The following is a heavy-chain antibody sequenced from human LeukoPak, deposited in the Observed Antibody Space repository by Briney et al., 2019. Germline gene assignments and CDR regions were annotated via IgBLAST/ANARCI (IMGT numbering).Heavy chain of an antibody. D-gene: IGHD5-24*01. CDR3: ARENPGGGSDY. CDR2: ISYDGSNK. CDR1: GFTFSSYG. Sequence: GRSLRLSCAASGFTFSSYGMHWVRQAPGKGLEWVAVISYDGSNKYYADSVKGRFTISRDNSKNTLYLQMGSLRAEDMAVYYCARENPGGGSDYWGQGTLVTVSS. V-gene: IGHV3-30*03. J-gene: IGHJ4*02.